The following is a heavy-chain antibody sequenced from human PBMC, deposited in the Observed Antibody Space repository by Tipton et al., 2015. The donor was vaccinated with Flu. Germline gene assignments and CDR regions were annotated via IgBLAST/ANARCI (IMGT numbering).Heavy chain of an antibody. CDR2: IFTGGKA. CDR1: GLNASDNY. D-gene: IGHD2-21*02. CDR3: VRDPGDSRFDA. J-gene: IGHJ5*02. Sequence: SLRLSCAASGLNASDNYMSWVRQAPGKGLEWLSIIFTGGKAYYADSVRGRFIISRDNSKNTVHLQMHILRVEDTAMYYCVRDPGDSRFDAWGQGTLVTVSS. V-gene: IGHV3-53*01.